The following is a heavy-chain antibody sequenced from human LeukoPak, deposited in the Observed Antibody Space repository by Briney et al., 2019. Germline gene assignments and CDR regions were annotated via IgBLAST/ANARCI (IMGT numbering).Heavy chain of an antibody. CDR1: GFTLSSLA. J-gene: IGHJ4*02. Sequence: GSLRLSFAGPGFTLSSLAMGWVRQAPGKGLEWVSAISGSGGSTYYADSVKGRFTISRDNSKNTLYLQMNSLRAEDTAVYYCAKVGGGYSYAYFDYWGQGTLVTVSS. CDR2: ISGSGGST. V-gene: IGHV3-23*01. CDR3: AKVGGGYSYAYFDY. D-gene: IGHD5-18*01.